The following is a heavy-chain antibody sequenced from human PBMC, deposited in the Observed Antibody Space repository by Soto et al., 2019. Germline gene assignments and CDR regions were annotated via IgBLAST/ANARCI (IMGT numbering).Heavy chain of an antibody. CDR2: ISAYNGNT. D-gene: IGHD3-3*01. V-gene: IGHV1-18*04. CDR1: GYTFTSYG. CDR3: ARMGVGDFWSGYYSAEYFQH. Sequence: QVQLVQSGAEVKKPGASVKVSCKASGYTFTSYGISWVRQAPGQGLEWMGWISAYNGNTNYAQKLQGRVTMTTYTSTSTAYMELRSLRSDDTAVYYCARMGVGDFWSGYYSAEYFQHWGQGTLVTVSS. J-gene: IGHJ1*01.